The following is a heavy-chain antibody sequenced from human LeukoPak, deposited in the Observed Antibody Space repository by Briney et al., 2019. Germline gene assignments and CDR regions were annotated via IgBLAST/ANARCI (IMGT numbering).Heavy chain of an antibody. Sequence: PGGSLRLSCAASGFTFSSYGMHWVRQAPGKGLEWVAVISYDGSNKYYADSVKGRFTISRDNSKNTLYLQMNSLRAEDTAVYYCAKGDSGGWLFDYWGQGTLVTVSS. CDR2: ISYDGSNK. D-gene: IGHD6-19*01. CDR1: GFTFSSYG. CDR3: AKGDSGGWLFDY. J-gene: IGHJ4*02. V-gene: IGHV3-30*18.